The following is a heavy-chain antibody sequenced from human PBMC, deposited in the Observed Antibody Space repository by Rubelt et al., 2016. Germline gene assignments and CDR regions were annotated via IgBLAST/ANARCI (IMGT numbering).Heavy chain of an antibody. Sequence: QAPGQGLEWMGWISAYNGNTNYAQKLQGRVTMTTDTSTSTAYMELRSLRSDDTAVYYCARDLNERGYCSSTSCQEWVYWGQGTLVTVSS. V-gene: IGHV1-18*01. D-gene: IGHD2-2*01. J-gene: IGHJ4*02. CDR2: ISAYNGNT. CDR3: ARDLNERGYCSSTSCQEWVY.